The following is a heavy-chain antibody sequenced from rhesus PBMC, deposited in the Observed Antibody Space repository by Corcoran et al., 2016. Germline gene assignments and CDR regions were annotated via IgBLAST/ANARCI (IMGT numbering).Heavy chain of an antibody. CDR1: GGSISSNY. V-gene: IGHV4-173*01. J-gene: IGHJ5-2*02. Sequence: QLQLQESGPGLVKPSETLSLTCAVSGGSISSNYWSWIRQPPGKGLEWMGRISGGGGSTDYNPSLKSRVTISTDTSKNQFSLKLSSVTAADTAVYYCARVVVINNSLDVWGRGVLVTVSS. D-gene: IGHD2-21*01. CDR3: ARVVVINNSLDV. CDR2: ISGGGGST.